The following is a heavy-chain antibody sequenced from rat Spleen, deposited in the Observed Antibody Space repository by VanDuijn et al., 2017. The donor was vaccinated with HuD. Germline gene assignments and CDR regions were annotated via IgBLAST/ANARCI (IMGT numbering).Heavy chain of an antibody. Sequence: EVQLVESGGGLVQPGGSMRLSCAASGFTFSSFPMAWVRQAPTMGLEWVATISSNGNNIYYRDSVKGRFTISRDYANNTLYLQMNSLRSEDTVTYYCTREIIRGTRDWFADWGQGTLVTVSS. CDR2: ISSNGNNI. D-gene: IGHD4-3*01. J-gene: IGHJ3*01. V-gene: IGHV5-46*01. CDR3: TREIIRGTRDWFAD. CDR1: GFTFSSFP.